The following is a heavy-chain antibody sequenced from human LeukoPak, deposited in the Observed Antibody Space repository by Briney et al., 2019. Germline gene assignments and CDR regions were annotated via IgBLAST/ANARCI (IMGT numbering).Heavy chain of an antibody. V-gene: IGHV3-30-3*01. CDR2: ISYDGSNK. D-gene: IGHD5-24*01. CDR1: GFTFSSYA. CDR3: AGGGGARDGDDYKGTPDY. Sequence: GGSLRLSCAASGFTFSSYAMHWVRQAPGKGLEWVAVISYDGSNKYYADSVKGRFTISRDNSKNTLYLQMNSLRAEDTAVYFCAGGGGARDGDDYKGTPDYWGQGTLVTVSS. J-gene: IGHJ4*02.